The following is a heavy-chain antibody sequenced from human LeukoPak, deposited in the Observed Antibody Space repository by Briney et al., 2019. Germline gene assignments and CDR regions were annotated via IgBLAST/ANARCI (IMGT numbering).Heavy chain of an antibody. Sequence: GGSLRLSCVASGFTFSSYAMSWVRQAPGKGLEWVSAISGSGGSTYYADSVKGRFTISRDNAKNSLYLQMNSLRGEDTAVYYCARDGCDRTTCSDYWGQGTLVTVSS. CDR3: ARDGCDRTTCSDY. V-gene: IGHV3-23*01. J-gene: IGHJ4*02. CDR2: ISGSGGST. D-gene: IGHD2-2*01. CDR1: GFTFSSYA.